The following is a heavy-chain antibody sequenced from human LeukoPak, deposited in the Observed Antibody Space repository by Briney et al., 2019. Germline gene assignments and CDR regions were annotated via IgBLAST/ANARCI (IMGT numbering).Heavy chain of an antibody. CDR2: ISGSGGST. J-gene: IGHJ5*02. CDR3: AKRAWYYGSGSNGGFDP. V-gene: IGHV3-23*01. CDR1: GFTFSSYT. Sequence: PGGSLRLSCAASGFTFSSYTMSWVRQAPGKGLEWVSAISGSGGSTYYADSVKGRFTISRDNSKNTLYLQMNSLRAEDTAVYYCAKRAWYYGSGSNGGFDPWGQGTLVTVSS. D-gene: IGHD3-10*01.